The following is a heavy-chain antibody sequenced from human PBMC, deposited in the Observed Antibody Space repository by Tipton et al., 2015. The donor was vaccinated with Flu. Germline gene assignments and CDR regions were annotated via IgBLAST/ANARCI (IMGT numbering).Heavy chain of an antibody. CDR2: ISGSGGST. J-gene: IGHJ4*02. Sequence: GSLRLSCAASGFTFSSYAMSWVRQAPGKGLEWVSAISGSGGSTYYADSVKGRFTISRDNSKNTLYLQMNSLRAEDTALYYCAKSYSGSYWNFLDYWGQGTLVTVSS. CDR3: AKSYSGSYWNFLDY. CDR1: GFTFSSYA. D-gene: IGHD1-26*01. V-gene: IGHV3-23*01.